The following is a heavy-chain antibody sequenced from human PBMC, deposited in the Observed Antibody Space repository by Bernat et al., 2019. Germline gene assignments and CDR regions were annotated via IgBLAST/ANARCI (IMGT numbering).Heavy chain of an antibody. CDR2: ISYDGSNK. Sequence: QVQLVESGGGVVQPGRSLRLSCAASGFTFSSYAMHWVRQAPGKGLEWVAVISYDGSNKYYADSVKGRFTISRDNSKNTLYLQMNSLRAEDTAVYYCARAPGSLYCSGGSCYSSSGYYFDYWGQGTLVTVSS. D-gene: IGHD2-15*01. V-gene: IGHV3-30-3*01. CDR1: GFTFSSYA. CDR3: ARAPGSLYCSGGSCYSSSGYYFDY. J-gene: IGHJ4*02.